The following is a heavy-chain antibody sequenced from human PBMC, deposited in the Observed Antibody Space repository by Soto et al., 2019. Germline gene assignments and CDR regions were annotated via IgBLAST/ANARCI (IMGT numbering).Heavy chain of an antibody. CDR1: GFTFSSYG. CDR2: IWYDGSNK. J-gene: IGHJ3*02. V-gene: IGHV3-33*01. Sequence: QVQLVESGGGVVQPGRSLRLSCAASGFTFSSYGMHWVRQAPGKGLEWVAVIWYDGSNKYYADSVKGRFTISRDNSKNTLYLQMNSLRAEDTAVYYCARGGGGGLHAFDIWGQGTMVTVSS. CDR3: ARGGGGGLHAFDI. D-gene: IGHD3-16*01.